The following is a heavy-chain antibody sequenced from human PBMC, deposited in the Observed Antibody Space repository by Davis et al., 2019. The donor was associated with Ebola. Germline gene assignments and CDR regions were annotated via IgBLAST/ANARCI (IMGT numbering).Heavy chain of an antibody. CDR2: MNPNSGNT. J-gene: IGHJ4*02. Sequence: ASVKVSCKASGYSFTNYYMHWVRQATGQGLEWMGWMNPNSGNTGYAQKFQGRVTMTRNTSISTAYMELSSLRSEDTAVYYCARGRFLEWLFAGGYWGQGTLVTVSS. V-gene: IGHV1-8*02. D-gene: IGHD3-3*01. CDR3: ARGRFLEWLFAGGY. CDR1: GYSFTNYY.